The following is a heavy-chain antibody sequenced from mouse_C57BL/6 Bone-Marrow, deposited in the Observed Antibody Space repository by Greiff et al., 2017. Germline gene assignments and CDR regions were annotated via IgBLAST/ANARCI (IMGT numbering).Heavy chain of an antibody. J-gene: IGHJ2*01. CDR3: ARGGYYPYYFDY. V-gene: IGHV1-69*01. CDR2: IDPSDSYT. CDR1: GYTFTSYW. D-gene: IGHD2-3*01. Sequence: QVQLQQPGAELVMPGASVKLSCKASGYTFTSYWMHWVKQRPGQGLEWIGEIDPSDSYTNYNQKFKGKSTLTVDKSSSTAYMQLISLTSEDSAVYYCARGGYYPYYFDYWGQGTTLTVSS.